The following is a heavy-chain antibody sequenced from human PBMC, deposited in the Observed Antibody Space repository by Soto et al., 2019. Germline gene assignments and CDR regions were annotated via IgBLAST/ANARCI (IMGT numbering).Heavy chain of an antibody. J-gene: IGHJ3*01. Sequence: GASVKVSCKASGYTFNSYVISWVRQAPGQGLEWMGWISAYNGNTKYAQKLQGRVTMTTDTSTSTAYMELRSLRSDDTAVYYCARANVLRYFDWLSGAFDVWGQGTMVTVSS. CDR2: ISAYNGNT. CDR3: ARANVLRYFDWLSGAFDV. V-gene: IGHV1-18*01. CDR1: GYTFNSYV. D-gene: IGHD3-9*01.